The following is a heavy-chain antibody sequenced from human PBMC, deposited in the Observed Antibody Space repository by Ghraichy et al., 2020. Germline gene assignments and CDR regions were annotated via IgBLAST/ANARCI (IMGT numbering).Heavy chain of an antibody. Sequence: GGSLRLSCSASGFTISSYAMSWVRQTPVKGLEWVSGILSSGSNTYYTDSVKGRFTISRDLSNNTLFLQMNSLRAEDKALYYCAKVGTIYSESYMDVWGKGTTVPVSS. V-gene: IGHV3-23*05. CDR2: ILSSGSNT. J-gene: IGHJ6*03. D-gene: IGHD1-26*01. CDR1: GFTISSYA. CDR3: AKVGTIYSESYMDV.